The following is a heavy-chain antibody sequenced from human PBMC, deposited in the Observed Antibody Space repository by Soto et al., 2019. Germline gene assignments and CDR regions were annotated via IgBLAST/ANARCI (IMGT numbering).Heavy chain of an antibody. CDR1: GFTFSSYS. CDR3: ARELNGYYSAFEY. Sequence: GGSLRLSCAASGFTFSSYSMNWVRQAPGKGLEWVSYIDSSSRTIYYADSVKGRFTISRDNGKNSLYLQMNSLRAEDTAVYYCARELNGYYSAFEYWGQGTLVTVSS. CDR2: IDSSSRTI. J-gene: IGHJ4*02. D-gene: IGHD3-22*01. V-gene: IGHV3-48*01.